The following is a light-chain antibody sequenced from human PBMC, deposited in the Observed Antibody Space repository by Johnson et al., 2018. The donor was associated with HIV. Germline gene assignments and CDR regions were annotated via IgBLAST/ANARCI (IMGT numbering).Light chain of an antibody. CDR2: ENN. Sequence: QSVLTQPPSVSAAPGQKVTISCSGSSSNIGNNYVSWYQQLPGTAPKLLIYENNKRPSGIPDRFSGSKSGTSATLGITGLQTGAEADYYCGTWDSSLSAGVFGPGPKVTVL. J-gene: IGLJ1*01. CDR1: SSNIGNNY. V-gene: IGLV1-51*02. CDR3: GTWDSSLSAGV.